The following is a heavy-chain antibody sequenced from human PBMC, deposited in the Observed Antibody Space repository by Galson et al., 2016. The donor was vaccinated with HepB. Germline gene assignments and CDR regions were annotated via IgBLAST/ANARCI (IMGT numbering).Heavy chain of an antibody. D-gene: IGHD3-16*01. CDR2: IFSNGEK. CDR1: AFPLRMG. Sequence: PALVKPTQTLTLTCSVSAFPLRMGVSWFRRPPGKALEWLAHIFSNGEKFYSTSLKNRVTISKDTSKSQVIFTMTNVDPVDTATYYCARTPRGHDNVWGWYFDTWGQGTLVTVAS. CDR3: ARTPRGHDNVWGWYFDT. V-gene: IGHV2-26*01. J-gene: IGHJ4*02.